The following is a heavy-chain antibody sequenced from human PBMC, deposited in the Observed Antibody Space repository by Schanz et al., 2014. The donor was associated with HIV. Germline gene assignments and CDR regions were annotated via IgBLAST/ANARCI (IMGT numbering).Heavy chain of an antibody. D-gene: IGHD2-2*02. CDR1: GFTFNSYG. Sequence: VQLVESGGGVVQPGRSLRLSCAASGFTFNSYGMHWVRQAPGKGLEWVSSISGNGDSAYYADSVRGRFTISRDNSLHMLYLEMKSLRAEDTAVYYCAKDPGILPRTYFDSWGQGTPVTVSS. CDR3: AKDPGILPRTYFDS. V-gene: IGHV3-23*04. CDR2: ISGNGDSA. J-gene: IGHJ4*02.